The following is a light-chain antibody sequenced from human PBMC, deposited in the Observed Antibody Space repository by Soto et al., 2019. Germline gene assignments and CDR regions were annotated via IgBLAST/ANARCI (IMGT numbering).Light chain of an antibody. CDR3: SSYAGSNNLV. V-gene: IGLV2-8*01. J-gene: IGLJ3*02. CDR1: SSDVGGYNY. Sequence: QSALTQPPSAYGSPGQSGTISCTGTSSDVGGYNYVSWYQQHPGKAPKLMIYEVSKRPSGVPDRFSGSKSGNTASLTVSGPQAEYEADYYCSSYAGSNNLVFGGGTKLTVL. CDR2: EVS.